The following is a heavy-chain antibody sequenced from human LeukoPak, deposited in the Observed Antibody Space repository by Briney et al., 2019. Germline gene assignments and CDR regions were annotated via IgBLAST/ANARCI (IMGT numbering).Heavy chain of an antibody. J-gene: IGHJ6*02. Sequence: GGSLRLSCAASGFTFSSYGMHWVRQAPGKGLEWVAVISYDGSNKYYADSVKGRFTISRDNSKNTLYLQMNSLRAEDTAVYYCAKDRQWLVGDYYYGMDVWGQGTTVTVSS. V-gene: IGHV3-30*18. CDR1: GFTFSSYG. CDR3: AKDRQWLVGDYYYGMDV. D-gene: IGHD6-19*01. CDR2: ISYDGSNK.